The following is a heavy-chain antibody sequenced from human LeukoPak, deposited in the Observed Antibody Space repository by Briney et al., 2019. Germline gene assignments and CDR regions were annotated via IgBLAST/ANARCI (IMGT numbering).Heavy chain of an antibody. Sequence: PSETLSLTCTVSGGSISSSSYYWGWIRQPPGKGLEWIGSIYYSGSTYYNPSLKSRVTISVDTSKNQFSLKLSSVTAADTAVYYCARGVRAGELSTWYYFDYWGQGTLVTVSS. CDR1: GGSISSSSYY. J-gene: IGHJ4*02. CDR3: ARGVRAGELSTWYYFDY. D-gene: IGHD3-16*02. CDR2: IYYSGST. V-gene: IGHV4-39*01.